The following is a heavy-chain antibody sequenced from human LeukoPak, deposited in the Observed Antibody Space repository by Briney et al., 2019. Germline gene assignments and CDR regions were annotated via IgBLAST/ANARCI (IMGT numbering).Heavy chain of an antibody. CDR3: ARYLRISWIFDY. CDR1: GGSVSSGSYY. V-gene: IGHV4-61*01. J-gene: IGHJ4*02. CDR2: IYYSWST. Sequence: SETLSLTCTASGGSVSSGSYYWSWIRQPPGMGLEWIVNIYYSWSTNDNPSLNRLVTISVDTSKNQYSLKLSSVTAADTAVYYCARYLRISWIFDYWGQGTLVTVSS. D-gene: IGHD6-13*01.